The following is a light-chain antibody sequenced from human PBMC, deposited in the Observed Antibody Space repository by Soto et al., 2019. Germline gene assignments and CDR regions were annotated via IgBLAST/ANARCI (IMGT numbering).Light chain of an antibody. CDR2: GAS. J-gene: IGKJ5*01. Sequence: EIVMTQSPATLSVSPGERATFSCRASQSVSSNLAWYQQKPGQALRLLIYGASTRATGIPARFSGSASGTEFTLTNISLQSEDFAVYYCQQYNKWPAITFGQATRLEIK. V-gene: IGKV3D-15*01. CDR1: QSVSSN. CDR3: QQYNKWPAIT.